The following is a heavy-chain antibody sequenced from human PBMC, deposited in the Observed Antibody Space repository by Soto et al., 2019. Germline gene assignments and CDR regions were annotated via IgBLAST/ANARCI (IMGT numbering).Heavy chain of an antibody. CDR3: AKDLSPNMGCMDV. V-gene: IGHV3-23*01. CDR1: GFTFSSYA. J-gene: IGHJ6*02. Sequence: EVQLLESGGDLVQPGGSLRLSCAASGFTFSSYAMSWVRQAPGKGLEWVSSITGSGGTTFYADSVKGRLTISRDKSKNTLYVQMDILRAEDTAVYYGAKDLSPNMGCMDVWGPGTTVTVSS. D-gene: IGHD3-10*01. CDR2: ITGSGGTT.